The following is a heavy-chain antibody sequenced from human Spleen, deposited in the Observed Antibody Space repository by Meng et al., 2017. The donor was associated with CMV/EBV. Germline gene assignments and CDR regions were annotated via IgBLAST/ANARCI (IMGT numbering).Heavy chain of an antibody. Sequence: GAGSGFSFNNDAMHWVRQAPGKGLQWMAVISYDGADKYNADSVKGRFTISRDNSKNTLYLQMNSLRVEDTAVYYCARALTSRYYFDYWGQGTLVTVSS. J-gene: IGHJ4*02. CDR1: GFSFNNDA. D-gene: IGHD2-2*01. CDR3: ARALTSRYYFDY. CDR2: ISYDGADK. V-gene: IGHV3-30*04.